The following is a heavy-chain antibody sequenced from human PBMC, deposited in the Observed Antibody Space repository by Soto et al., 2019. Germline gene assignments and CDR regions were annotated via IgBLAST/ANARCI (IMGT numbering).Heavy chain of an antibody. CDR3: ARDRHLTDYGVDY. V-gene: IGHV4-38-2*02. Sequence: PSETLSLTCAVSGYSISSGYYWGWIRQPPGKGLEWIGSIYHSGSTYYNPSLKSRVTISVDTSKNQFSLKLSSVTAADTAVYYCARDRHLTDYGVDYWGQGTLVTVYS. D-gene: IGHD4-17*01. CDR1: GYSISSGYY. J-gene: IGHJ4*02. CDR2: IYHSGST.